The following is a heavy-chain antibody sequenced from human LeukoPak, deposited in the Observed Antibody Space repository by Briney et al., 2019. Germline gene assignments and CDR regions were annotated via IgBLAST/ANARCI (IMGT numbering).Heavy chain of an antibody. CDR2: IYHSGST. V-gene: IGHV4-38-2*01. D-gene: IGHD6-13*01. J-gene: IGHJ4*02. CDR3: ARHGHSSTALNSYDY. CDR1: GYSISSGYY. Sequence: PSGTLSLTCAVSGYSISSGYYWGWIRQPPGKGLEWIGSIYHSGSTYYNPSLKSRVTISVDTSKNQFSLKLSSVTAADTAVYYCARHGHSSTALNSYDYWGQGTLVTVSS.